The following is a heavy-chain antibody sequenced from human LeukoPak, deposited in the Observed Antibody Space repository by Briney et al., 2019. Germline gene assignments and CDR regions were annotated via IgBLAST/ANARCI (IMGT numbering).Heavy chain of an antibody. CDR1: GYTLTELS. D-gene: IGHD1-26*01. CDR3: AARVGATTGSDFDY. Sequence: ASVKVSCKVSGYTLTELSMHWVRQAPGKGLEWMGGFDPEDGETIYAQMFQGRVTMTEDTSTDTAYMELSSLRSEDTAVYYCAARVGATTGSDFDYWGQGTLVTVSS. CDR2: FDPEDGET. V-gene: IGHV1-24*01. J-gene: IGHJ4*02.